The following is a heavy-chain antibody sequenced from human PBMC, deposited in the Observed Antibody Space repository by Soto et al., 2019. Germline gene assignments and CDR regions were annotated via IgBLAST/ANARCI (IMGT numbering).Heavy chain of an antibody. D-gene: IGHD3-10*01. CDR2: INPTGGST. V-gene: IGHV1-46*01. CDR1: GYTFTSYY. Sequence: QVQLVQSGAEVKKPGASVKVSCKASGYTFTSYYMHWVRQAPGQGLEWMGIINPTGGSTTYAQKFRGRVTVTRDTSTNTVYMELSSLRSDDTAVYYCARGGAESIYGMDVWGQGTTVSVSS. J-gene: IGHJ6*02. CDR3: ARGGAESIYGMDV.